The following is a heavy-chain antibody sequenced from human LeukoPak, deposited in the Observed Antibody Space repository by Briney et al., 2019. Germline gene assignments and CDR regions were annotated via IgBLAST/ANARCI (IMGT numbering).Heavy chain of an antibody. CDR2: ISGSGGST. CDR3: AKRRGLELLYYYYMDV. J-gene: IGHJ6*03. V-gene: IGHV3-23*01. D-gene: IGHD1-7*01. CDR1: GFTFSSYA. Sequence: GGSLGPSCAASGFTFSSYAMSWVRQAPGKGLEWVSAISGSGGSTYYADSVKGRFTISRDNSKNTLYLQMNSLRAEDTAVYYCAKRRGLELLYYYYMDVWGKGTTVTVSS.